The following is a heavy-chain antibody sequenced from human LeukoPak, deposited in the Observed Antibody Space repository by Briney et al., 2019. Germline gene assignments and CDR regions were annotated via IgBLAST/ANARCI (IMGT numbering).Heavy chain of an antibody. J-gene: IGHJ5*02. CDR3: ARAGVPYGSGSSFTTNWFDP. D-gene: IGHD3-10*01. CDR2: INAGNGNT. Sequence: ASVKVSCKASGYTFTGYYMHWVRQAPGQRLEWMGWINAGNGNTKYSQKFQGRVTITRDTSASTAYMELSSLRSEDTAVYYCARAGVPYGSGSSFTTNWFDPWGQGTLVTVSS. V-gene: IGHV1-3*01. CDR1: GYTFTGYY.